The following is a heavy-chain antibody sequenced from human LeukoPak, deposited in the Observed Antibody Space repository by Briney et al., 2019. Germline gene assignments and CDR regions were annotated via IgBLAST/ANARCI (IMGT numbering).Heavy chain of an antibody. D-gene: IGHD5-12*01. J-gene: IGHJ4*02. CDR3: ARGRGWWLPSAFDY. Sequence: ASVKVSCKASGYTFSSYGISWVRQAPGQGLEWMGWIGAYNGNTNYAQKLQGRVTMTTDTSTSTAYMELRSLRSDDTAVYYCARGRGWWLPSAFDYWGQGTLVTVSS. V-gene: IGHV1-18*01. CDR1: GYTFSSYG. CDR2: IGAYNGNT.